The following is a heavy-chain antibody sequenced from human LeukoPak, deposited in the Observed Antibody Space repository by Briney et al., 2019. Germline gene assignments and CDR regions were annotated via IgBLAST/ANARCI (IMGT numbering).Heavy chain of an antibody. CDR3: VGTGKYYDSSGYGFRFDY. CDR2: ISGSGGST. V-gene: IGHV3-23*01. CDR1: GFTFSSYA. J-gene: IGHJ4*02. D-gene: IGHD3-22*01. Sequence: PGGSLRLSCAASGFTFSSYAMSWVRQAPGKGLEWVSAISGSGGSTYYADSVKGRFTISRDNSKNTLYLQMNSLRAEDTAVYYCVGTGKYYDSSGYGFRFDYWGQGTLVTVSS.